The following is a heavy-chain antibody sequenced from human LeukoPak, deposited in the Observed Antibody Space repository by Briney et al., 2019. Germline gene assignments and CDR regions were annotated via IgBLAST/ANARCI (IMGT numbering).Heavy chain of an antibody. D-gene: IGHD3-3*01. V-gene: IGHV3-66*01. Sequence: GGSLRLSCVVSGFTVSSNYMSWVRRAPGKGLEWVSVLYSGGNTNYADSVKGRFTISRDNSKNTLYLQMNSLRTEDTADYYCARVRCLEWLSFDYWGRGTLVTVSS. CDR2: LYSGGNT. CDR1: GFTVSSNY. CDR3: ARVRCLEWLSFDY. J-gene: IGHJ4*02.